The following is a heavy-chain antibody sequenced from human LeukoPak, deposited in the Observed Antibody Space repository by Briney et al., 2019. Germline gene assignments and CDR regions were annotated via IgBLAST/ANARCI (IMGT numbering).Heavy chain of an antibody. D-gene: IGHD4-17*01. CDR2: ISGSSFTT. CDR3: ARPPSGPGEGY. CDR1: GFTFSSYS. V-gene: IGHV3-48*04. Sequence: PGGSLRLSCAASGFTFSSYSMNWVRQAPGKGLEWVSGISGSSFTTYYADSVKGRFTISRDNAKKSLYLQMNSLRADDTAVYYCARPPSGPGEGYWGQGTLVTVSS. J-gene: IGHJ4*02.